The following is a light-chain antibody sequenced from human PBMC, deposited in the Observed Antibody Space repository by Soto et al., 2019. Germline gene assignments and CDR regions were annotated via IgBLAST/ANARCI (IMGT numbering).Light chain of an antibody. CDR2: SND. V-gene: IGLV1-47*02. J-gene: IGLJ2*01. CDR1: TSNIGSNS. Sequence: QPVLTQPPSASATPGQRVTISCSGGTSNIGSNSVYWYQQLPGRAPKLLIYSNDERPSGVPDRFSGSKSGTSGSLAISGLRPEDEADYYCAAWDDSLSGPLFGAGTKLTVL. CDR3: AAWDDSLSGPL.